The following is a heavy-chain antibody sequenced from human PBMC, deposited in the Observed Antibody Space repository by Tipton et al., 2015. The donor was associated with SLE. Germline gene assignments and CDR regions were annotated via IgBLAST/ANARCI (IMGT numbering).Heavy chain of an antibody. D-gene: IGHD1-26*01. Sequence: SLRLSCAASGFTFDKFWMHWVRLAPGKGLEWVSGISWNSGRKDYADSVKGRFTISRDNAKNSLYLQMDSLRAEDTALYYCAKDLNGGYPYYNYGMDLWGQGTTVTVSS. CDR1: GFTFDKFW. V-gene: IGHV3-9*01. J-gene: IGHJ6*02. CDR2: ISWNSGRK. CDR3: AKDLNGGYPYYNYGMDL.